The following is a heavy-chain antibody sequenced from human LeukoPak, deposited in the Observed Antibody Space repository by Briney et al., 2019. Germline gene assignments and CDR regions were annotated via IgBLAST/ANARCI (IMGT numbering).Heavy chain of an antibody. V-gene: IGHV1-3*01. CDR3: ARAPRGNSGYCSSTSCTDHRCNWFDP. CDR1: GYTFSNYA. J-gene: IGHJ5*02. D-gene: IGHD2-2*01. Sequence: ASVKVSCKASGYTFSNYAMHWVRQAPGQRLEWMGWINAGNGNTKYSQKFQGRVTITRDTSASTVYMEVSSLRSEDTAVYYCARAPRGNSGYCSSTSCTDHRCNWFDPWGQGTLVTVSS. CDR2: INAGNGNT.